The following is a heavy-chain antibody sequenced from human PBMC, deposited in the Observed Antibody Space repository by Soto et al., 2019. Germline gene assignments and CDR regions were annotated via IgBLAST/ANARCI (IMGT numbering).Heavy chain of an antibody. D-gene: IGHD5-12*01. CDR3: AKSQGYRHGGGGYYMDV. CDR2: ISYDGSNK. CDR1: GFTFSSYG. V-gene: IGHV3-30*18. J-gene: IGHJ6*03. Sequence: GGSLRLSCAASGFTFSSYGMHWVRQAPGKGLEWVAVISYDGSNKYYADSVKGRFTISRDNSKNTLYLQMNSLRAEDTAVYYCAKSQGYRHGGGGYYMDVWGKGTTVTVSS.